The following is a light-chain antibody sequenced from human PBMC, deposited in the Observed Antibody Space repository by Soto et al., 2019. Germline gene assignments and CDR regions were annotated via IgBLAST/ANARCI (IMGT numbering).Light chain of an antibody. CDR3: CSLTTSHTYV. Sequence: QSVLTQHASVSGSPGQSITISCTGTSGDIGSYNRVSWYQQHPGKAPKLIIYEVTDRPSGVSNRYSGSKSGNSASLTISGLQADDEADYYCCSLTTSHTYVFGSGTKVTVL. CDR1: SGDIGSYNR. J-gene: IGLJ1*01. V-gene: IGLV2-14*01. CDR2: EVT.